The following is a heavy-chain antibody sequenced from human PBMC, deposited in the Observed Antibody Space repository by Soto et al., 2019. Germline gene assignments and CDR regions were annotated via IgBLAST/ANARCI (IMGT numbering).Heavy chain of an antibody. CDR2: IWYDGSNK. Sequence: GGSLRLSCAASGFTFSSYGMHWVRQAPGKGLEWVAVIWYDGSNKYYADSVKGRFTISRDNSKNTLYLQMNSLRAEDTAVYYCARDPAYYYDSSGLNDAFDIWGQGTMVTVSS. CDR1: GFTFSSYG. J-gene: IGHJ3*02. V-gene: IGHV3-33*01. D-gene: IGHD3-22*01. CDR3: ARDPAYYYDSSGLNDAFDI.